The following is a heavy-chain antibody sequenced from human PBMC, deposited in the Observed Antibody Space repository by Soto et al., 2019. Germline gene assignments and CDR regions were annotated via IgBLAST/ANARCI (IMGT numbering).Heavy chain of an antibody. V-gene: IGHV4-39*01. J-gene: IGHJ5*02. D-gene: IGHD1-26*01. Sequence: QLQLQESGPGLVKPSETLSLTCSVSGGSISSSSYYWGWIRQPPGKGLEWIGNIYYSGSSYYNPSLKSRVTISVDTSKNQFSLKLSSVTAADTAVYYCARSEPYTNWFDPWGQGTLVTVSS. CDR1: GGSISSSSYY. CDR2: IYYSGSS. CDR3: ARSEPYTNWFDP.